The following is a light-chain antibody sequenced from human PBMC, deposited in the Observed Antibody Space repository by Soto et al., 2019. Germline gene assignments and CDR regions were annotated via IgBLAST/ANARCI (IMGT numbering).Light chain of an antibody. J-gene: IGKJ1*01. Sequence: EIMMTQSPDTLSVSPGERVTLSCRASQSVSTNLAWYQHKPGQSPRLLIYGASTGATGIPARFSGSGSGTEFPLTISSLQSEVFAVYYCQKYDDWPRTLGQGTKV. CDR1: QSVSTN. CDR3: QKYDDWPRT. CDR2: GAS. V-gene: IGKV3-15*01.